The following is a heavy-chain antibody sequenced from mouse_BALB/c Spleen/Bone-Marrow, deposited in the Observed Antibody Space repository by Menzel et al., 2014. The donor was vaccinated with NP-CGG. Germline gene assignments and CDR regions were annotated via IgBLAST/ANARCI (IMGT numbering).Heavy chain of an antibody. CDR3: ARCYYGNYFDY. CDR2: INPSNGRT. D-gene: IGHD2-1*01. V-gene: IGHV1S81*02. J-gene: IGHJ2*01. Sequence: LVESGAELVKPGASVKLSCKASGYTFTSYWMHWVKQRPGQGLEWIGEINPSNGRTNYNEKFKSKATLTVDKSSSTAYMQLSSLTSEDSAVYYCARCYYGNYFDYWGQCTTLTFSS. CDR1: GYTFTSYW.